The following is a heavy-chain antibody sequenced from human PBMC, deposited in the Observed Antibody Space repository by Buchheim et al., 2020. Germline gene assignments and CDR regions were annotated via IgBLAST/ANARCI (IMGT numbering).Heavy chain of an antibody. Sequence: QITLKESGPTLVESTQTLTLTCTFSGFSLTTGGVGVGWIRQSPGKALELLALIYWDDDKRYSSSLRSRLTITKDTSKNQVVLTMTNMDPVDTGTYYCAHRGLSAGYSSGWDGGYFDYWGQGTL. D-gene: IGHD6-19*01. CDR1: GFSLTTGGVG. V-gene: IGHV2-5*02. CDR2: IYWDDDK. CDR3: AHRGLSAGYSSGWDGGYFDY. J-gene: IGHJ4*02.